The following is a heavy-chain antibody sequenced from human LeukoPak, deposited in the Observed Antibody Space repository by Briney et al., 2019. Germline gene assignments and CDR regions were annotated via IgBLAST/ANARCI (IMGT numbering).Heavy chain of an antibody. D-gene: IGHD1-26*01. V-gene: IGHV1-18*01. CDR3: ARERVVGATGNFQH. CDR2: ISAYNGNT. J-gene: IGHJ1*01. Sequence: RASVKVSCKASGYTFTSYGISWVRQAPGQGLEWMGWISAYNGNTNYARKLQGRVTMTTDTSASTAYMELRSLRSDDTAVYYCARERVVGATGNFQHWGQGTLVTVSS. CDR1: GYTFTSYG.